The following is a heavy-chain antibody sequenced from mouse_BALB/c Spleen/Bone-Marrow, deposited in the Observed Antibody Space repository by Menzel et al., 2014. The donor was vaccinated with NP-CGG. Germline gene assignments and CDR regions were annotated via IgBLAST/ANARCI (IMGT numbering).Heavy chain of an antibody. CDR2: IDPANGNT. J-gene: IGHJ1*01. CDR1: GFNIKDTY. Sequence: VQLQQSGAELVKPGASVQLSCTASGFNIKDTYMHWVQQRPEQGLEWIGRIDPANGNTKYDTKFQGKATITADTSSNADYLQLSSLTSEDTAVDYCGRGGSSYGWYFDVWGAGTPGTGAS. CDR3: GRGGSSYGWYFDV. V-gene: IGHV14-3*02. D-gene: IGHD1-1*01.